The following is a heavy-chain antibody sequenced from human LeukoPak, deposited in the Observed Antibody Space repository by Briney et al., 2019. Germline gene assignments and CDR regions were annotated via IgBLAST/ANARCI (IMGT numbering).Heavy chain of an antibody. D-gene: IGHD6-13*01. CDR2: IWYDGSNK. J-gene: IGHJ4*02. CDR1: GFTFSSYG. V-gene: IGHV3-33*01. Sequence: GGSLRLSCAASGFTFSSYGMHWVRQAPGKGLEWMAVIWYDGSNKYYADSVKGRFTISRDNSKNTLYLQMNSLRAEDTAVYYCARGSSSWYESDAHFDYWGQGTLVTVSS. CDR3: ARGSSSWYESDAHFDY.